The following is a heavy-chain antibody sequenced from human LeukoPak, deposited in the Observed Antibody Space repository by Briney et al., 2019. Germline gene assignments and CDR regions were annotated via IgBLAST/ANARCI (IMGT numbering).Heavy chain of an antibody. D-gene: IGHD6-13*01. CDR2: TYYRSKWYN. Sequence: QTPSPPCAISGDSVSSNSAAWNWIRQSPSRGLEWLGRTYYRSKWYNDYAVSVKSRITINPDTSKNQFSLQLNSVAPEDTAVYYCAGDSDGNDAFDIWGQGTMVTVSS. J-gene: IGHJ3*02. CDR3: AGDSDGNDAFDI. V-gene: IGHV6-1*01. CDR1: GDSVSSNSAA.